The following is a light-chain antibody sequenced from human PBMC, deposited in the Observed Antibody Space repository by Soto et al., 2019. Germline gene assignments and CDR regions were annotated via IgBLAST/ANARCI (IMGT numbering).Light chain of an antibody. CDR3: QQYNNWPRT. V-gene: IGKV3-15*01. CDR2: SAS. CDR1: QSVSSSY. Sequence: EIVLTHYPGTLSLSPGERATLSCRASQSVSSSYLAWYQQKPGQAPRLLIYSASTRATGIPARFSGSGSGTEFTLTINSLQSEDFAVYYCQQYNNWPRTFGQGTKVDIK. J-gene: IGKJ1*01.